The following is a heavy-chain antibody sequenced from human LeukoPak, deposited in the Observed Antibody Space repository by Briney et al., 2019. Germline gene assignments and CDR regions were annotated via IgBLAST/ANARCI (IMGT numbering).Heavy chain of an antibody. CDR2: ISGSGGST. J-gene: IGHJ4*02. CDR1: GFTFSSYA. V-gene: IGHV3-23*01. Sequence: PGGSLRLSCAASGFTFSSYAMSWVRQAPGKGLEWVSAISGSGGSTYYADSVKGRFTISRDNSKNTLYLQMNSLRAEDTAVYYCAKGRAGYSSSWYGPYFDYWGRGTLVTVSS. CDR3: AKGRAGYSSSWYGPYFDY. D-gene: IGHD6-13*01.